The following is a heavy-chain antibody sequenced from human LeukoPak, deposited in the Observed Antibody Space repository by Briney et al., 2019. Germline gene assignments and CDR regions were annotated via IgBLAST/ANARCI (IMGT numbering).Heavy chain of an antibody. CDR2: IYYTGGET. V-gene: IGHV4-59*08. Sequence: SETLPLTCTVSGGSINSYYWSWIRQPPGKGLEWIGYIYYTGGETNYNPSLKSRLTISVDTSKNQFSLMLTSVTAADTAVYYCARQPGGTAAFDIWAQGTMVTVSS. CDR3: ARQPGGTAAFDI. CDR1: GGSINSYY. D-gene: IGHD1-14*01. J-gene: IGHJ3*02.